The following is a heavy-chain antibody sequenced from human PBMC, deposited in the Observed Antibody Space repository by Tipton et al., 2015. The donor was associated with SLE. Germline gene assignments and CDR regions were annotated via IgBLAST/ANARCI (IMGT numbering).Heavy chain of an antibody. CDR2: IYYSGST. CDR1: GGSVSSGSYY. D-gene: IGHD3-16*01. J-gene: IGHJ4*02. Sequence: LRLSCTVSGGSVSSGSYYWSWIRQPPGKGLEWIGYIYYSGSTNYNPSLKSRVTISVDTSKNQFSLKLSSVTAADTAVYYCARVGFGGAGLDYWGQGTLVTVSS. CDR3: ARVGFGGAGLDY. V-gene: IGHV4-61*01.